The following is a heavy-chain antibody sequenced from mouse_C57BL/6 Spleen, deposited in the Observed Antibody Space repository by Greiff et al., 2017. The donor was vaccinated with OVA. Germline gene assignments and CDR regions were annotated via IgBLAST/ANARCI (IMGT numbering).Heavy chain of an antibody. CDR3: ARLNYGIWNFDV. CDR1: GFTFTDYY. V-gene: IGHV7-3*01. D-gene: IGHD1-1*01. CDR2: IRNKANGYTT. J-gene: IGHJ1*03. Sequence: EVQVVESGGGLVQPGGSLSLSCAASGFTFTDYYMSWVRQPPGKALEWLGFIRNKANGYTTEYSASVKGRFTISRDNSQSILYLQMNALRAEDSATYYCARLNYGIWNFDVWGTGTTVTVSS.